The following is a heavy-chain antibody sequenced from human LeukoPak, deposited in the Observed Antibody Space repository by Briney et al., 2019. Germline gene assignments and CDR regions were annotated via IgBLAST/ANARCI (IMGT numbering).Heavy chain of an antibody. CDR3: ARPALGVARAYYMDV. CDR1: GFTFDDYG. V-gene: IGHV3-74*01. D-gene: IGHD3-10*01. Sequence: PGGSLRLSCAASGFTFDDYGMSWVRQAPGKGLVWVSRINSDGSSTSYADSVKGRFTISRDNAKNTLYLQMNSLRAEDTAVYYCARPALGVARAYYMDVWGKGTTVTVSS. J-gene: IGHJ6*03. CDR2: INSDGSST.